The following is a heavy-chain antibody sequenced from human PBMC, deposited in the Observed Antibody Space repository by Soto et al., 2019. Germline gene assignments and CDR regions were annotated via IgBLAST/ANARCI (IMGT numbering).Heavy chain of an antibody. CDR3: ASYYDFWSGYYSFLR. D-gene: IGHD3-3*01. J-gene: IGHJ4*02. V-gene: IGHV1-24*01. Sequence: ASVKVSCKVSGYTLTELSMHWVRQAPGKGLEWMGGFDPEDGETIYAQKFQGRVTMTEDTSTDTAYMELSSLRSEDTAVYYCASYYDFWSGYYSFLRWGQGTLVTVPQ. CDR2: FDPEDGET. CDR1: GYTLTELS.